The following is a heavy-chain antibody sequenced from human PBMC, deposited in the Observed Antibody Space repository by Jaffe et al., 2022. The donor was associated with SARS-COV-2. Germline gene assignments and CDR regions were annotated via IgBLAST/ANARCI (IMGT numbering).Heavy chain of an antibody. CDR1: GFTISDHY. CDR2: SRHKANSYTS. Sequence: VQLVESGGGLVQPGGSLRLSCAASGFTISDHYMGWVRQAPGKGPEWVGRSRHKANSYTSEYAASVEGRFTISRDDSKNSLYLQMNSLKTEDTAVYYCVRDVGYCKDDVCYYYAMDVWGQGTTVTVSS. V-gene: IGHV3-72*01. CDR3: VRDVGYCKDDVCYYYAMDV. D-gene: IGHD2-8*01. J-gene: IGHJ6*02.